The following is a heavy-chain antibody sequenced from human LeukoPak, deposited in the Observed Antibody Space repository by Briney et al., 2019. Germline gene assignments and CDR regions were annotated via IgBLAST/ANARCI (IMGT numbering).Heavy chain of an antibody. CDR3: AIMVRGDHFDY. V-gene: IGHV1-46*01. CDR1: GYTFTSYY. CDR2: INPSGGST. D-gene: IGHD3-10*01. J-gene: IGHJ4*02. Sequence: ASVKVSCKASGYTFTSYYMHWVRQAPGQGLEWMGIINPSGGSTSYAQKFHGRVTMTRDTSTSTVYMELSSLRSEDTAVYYCAIMVRGDHFDYWGQGTLVTVSS.